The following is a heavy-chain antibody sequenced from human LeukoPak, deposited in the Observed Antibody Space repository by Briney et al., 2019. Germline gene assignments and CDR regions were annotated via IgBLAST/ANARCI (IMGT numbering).Heavy chain of an antibody. D-gene: IGHD1-26*01. CDR2: IYYSGST. CDR3: ACSGSYYGGFDY. Sequence: PSETLSLTCTVSGGSISSYYWSWIRQPPGKGLEWIGYIYYSGSTNYNPSLKSRVTISVDTSKNQFSLKLSSVTAADTAVYYCACSGSYYGGFDYWGQGTLVTASS. CDR1: GGSISSYY. J-gene: IGHJ4*02. V-gene: IGHV4-59*01.